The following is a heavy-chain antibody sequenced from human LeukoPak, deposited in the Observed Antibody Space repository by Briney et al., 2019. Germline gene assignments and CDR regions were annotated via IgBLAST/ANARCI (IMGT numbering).Heavy chain of an antibody. D-gene: IGHD3-22*01. CDR2: INPNSGNT. CDR3: ARGPDSSGYYDY. V-gene: IGHV1-8*01. J-gene: IGHJ4*02. Sequence: ASVKVSCKASGYTFTSYDINWVRQATGQGLEWMGWINPNSGNTGYAQKFRGRVIMTRNTSISTAYMELSSLRSEDTAVYYCARGPDSSGYYDYWSQGTLVTVSS. CDR1: GYTFTSYD.